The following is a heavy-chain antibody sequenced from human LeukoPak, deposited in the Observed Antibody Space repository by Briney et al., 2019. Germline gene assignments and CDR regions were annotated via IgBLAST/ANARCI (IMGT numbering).Heavy chain of an antibody. V-gene: IGHV1-46*01. CDR2: INPSGGST. D-gene: IGHD3-10*01. CDR3: AKGPSITMIRGGQWYYYMDV. CDR1: GYTFTGYY. J-gene: IGHJ6*03. Sequence: GASVKVSCKASGYTFTGYYMHWVRQAPGQGLEWMGLINPSGGSTNYAQKFQGRVTMTRDTSTGTVYMELSSLRSEDTAVYYCAKGPSITMIRGGQWYYYMDVWGKGTTVTISS.